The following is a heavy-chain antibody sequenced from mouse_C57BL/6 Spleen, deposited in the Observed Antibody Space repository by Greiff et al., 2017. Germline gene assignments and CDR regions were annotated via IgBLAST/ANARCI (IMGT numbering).Heavy chain of an antibody. CDR1: GYTFTSYW. CDR3: ARSALTYWYFDV. J-gene: IGHJ1*03. D-gene: IGHD4-1*01. V-gene: IGHV1-64*01. CDR2: IHPNSGST. Sequence: QVQLKQPGAELVKPGASVKLSCKASGYTFTSYWMHWVKQRPGQGLEWIGMIHPNSGSTNYNEKFKSKATLTVDKSSSTAYMQLSSLTSEDSAVYYCARSALTYWYFDVWGTGTTVTVSS.